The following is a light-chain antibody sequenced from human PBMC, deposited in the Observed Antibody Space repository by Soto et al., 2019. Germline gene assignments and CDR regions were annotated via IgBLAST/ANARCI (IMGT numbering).Light chain of an antibody. CDR1: QSVSSY. CDR3: QQRSNWPLT. CDR2: DAS. Sequence: EIVLTQSPVTLSLSPGERATLYCRASQSVSSYLAWYQQKPGQAPRLLIYDASNRATGIPARFSGSGSGTDFTLTISSLEPEDFAVYYCQQRSNWPLTFGPGTKVDIK. V-gene: IGKV3-11*01. J-gene: IGKJ3*01.